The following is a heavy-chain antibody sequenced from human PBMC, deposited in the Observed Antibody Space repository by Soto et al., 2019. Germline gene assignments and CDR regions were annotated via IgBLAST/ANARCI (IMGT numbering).Heavy chain of an antibody. Sequence: GGSLRLSCAASGFTFSSYGMHWVRQAPGKGLEWVAVISYDGSNKYYADSVKGRFTISRDNSKNTLYLQMNSLRAEDTDVYNWAKNIEELLSYNSGMDVWGQGTTVTVS. D-gene: IGHD1-26*01. CDR1: GFTFSSYG. J-gene: IGHJ6*02. CDR2: ISYDGSNK. CDR3: AKNIEELLSYNSGMDV. V-gene: IGHV3-30*18.